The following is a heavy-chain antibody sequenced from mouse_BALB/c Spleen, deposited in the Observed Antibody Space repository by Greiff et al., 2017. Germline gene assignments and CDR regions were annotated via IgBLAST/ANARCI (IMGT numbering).Heavy chain of an antibody. CDR1: GYSITSDYA. D-gene: IGHD2-1*01. CDR2: ISYSGST. CDR3: ARDGNYKYYFDY. V-gene: IGHV3-2*02. Sequence: EVQLQQSGPGLVKPSQSLSLTCTVTGYSITSDYAWNWIRQFPGNKLEWMGYISYSGSTSYNPSLKSRISITRDTSKNQFFLQLNSVTTEDTATYYCARDGNYKYYFDYWGQGTTLTVSS. J-gene: IGHJ2*01.